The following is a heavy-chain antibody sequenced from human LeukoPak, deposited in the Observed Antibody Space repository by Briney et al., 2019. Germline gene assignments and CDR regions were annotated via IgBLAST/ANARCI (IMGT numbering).Heavy chain of an antibody. CDR1: GFTFSSYS. J-gene: IGHJ3*02. D-gene: IGHD6-13*01. CDR3: AKRGGSAAVGTRAFDN. Sequence: GGSLRLSCAASGFTFSSYSMNWVRQAPGKGLEWVAVISYDGSNKYYADSVKGRFTISRDNSKNTLYLQMNSLRAEDTAVYYCAKRGGSAAVGTRAFDNWGQGTMVTVSS. CDR2: ISYDGSNK. V-gene: IGHV3-30*18.